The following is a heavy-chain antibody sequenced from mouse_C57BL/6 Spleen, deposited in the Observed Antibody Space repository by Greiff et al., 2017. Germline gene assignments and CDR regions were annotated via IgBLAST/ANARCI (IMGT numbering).Heavy chain of an antibody. Sequence: VQLKESGAELVRPGASVKLSCTASGFNIKDDYMHWVKQRPEQGLEWIGWIDPENGDTEYASKFQGKATITADTSSNTAYLQLSSLTSEDTAVYYCTRNYYGSPDYWGQGTTLTVSS. CDR2: IDPENGDT. CDR3: TRNYYGSPDY. CDR1: GFNIKDDY. V-gene: IGHV14-4*01. D-gene: IGHD1-1*01. J-gene: IGHJ2*01.